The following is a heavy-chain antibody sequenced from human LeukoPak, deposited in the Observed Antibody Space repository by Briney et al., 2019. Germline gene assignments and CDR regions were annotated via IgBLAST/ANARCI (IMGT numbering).Heavy chain of an antibody. CDR2: MNSGGSI. V-gene: IGHV3-48*03. Sequence: GGSLRLSCAASGFSIRSNEVNWVRRAPGKALEWLSYMNSGGSIFYAVAVKGRFTISRDNAKNSLYLQMNSLRAEDTAVYYCAKDLGRYRNNYFDYWGQGTLVTVSS. CDR3: AKDLGRYRNNYFDY. J-gene: IGHJ4*02. CDR1: GFSIRSNE. D-gene: IGHD1-26*01.